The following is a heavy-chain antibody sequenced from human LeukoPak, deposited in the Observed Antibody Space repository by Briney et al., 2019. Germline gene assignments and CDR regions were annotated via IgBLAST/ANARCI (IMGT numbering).Heavy chain of an antibody. CDR2: IWYDGSHD. CDR3: AKEGDYCSSCGCYRRGTDY. V-gene: IGHV3-33*06. Sequence: PGRSLRLSCATFGLTFIHYAFHWVRQAPGKGLELVAVIWYDGSHDTYADSVKGRFTVSRDNSKNMIYVPMHRLSVEDTAVYFCAKEGDYCSSCGCYRRGTDYWGQGTLVSVS. CDR1: GLTFIHYA. D-gene: IGHD2-2*01. J-gene: IGHJ4*02.